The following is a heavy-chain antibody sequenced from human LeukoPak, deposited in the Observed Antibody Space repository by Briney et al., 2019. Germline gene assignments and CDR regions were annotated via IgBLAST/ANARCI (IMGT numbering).Heavy chain of an antibody. J-gene: IGHJ4*02. D-gene: IGHD3-10*01. CDR3: ARGNRLGELLSIGGNY. CDR1: GYTFTCYG. Sequence: GASVKVSFQASGYTFTCYGISWVRQAPGQGLEWMGWINPNSGGTNYAQKFQGRVTMTRDTSISTAYLELSRLRSDATAVYYYARGNRLGELLSIGGNYWGQGTLVTVSS. CDR2: INPNSGGT. V-gene: IGHV1-2*02.